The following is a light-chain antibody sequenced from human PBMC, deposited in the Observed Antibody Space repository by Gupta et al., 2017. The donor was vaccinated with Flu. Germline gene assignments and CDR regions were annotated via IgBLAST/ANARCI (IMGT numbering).Light chain of an antibody. V-gene: IGLV1-44*01. Sequence: QSVLTQPPSASGTPGQRVTISCSGGSSNIGINTVNWYQQVPGTAPKLLIHSNDDRPSGVPDRFSGPKSGTSASLAISGLQSGDEADYYCAAWDDSLNGQLFGGGTKLTVL. CDR3: AAWDDSLNGQL. CDR2: SND. J-gene: IGLJ2*01. CDR1: SSNIGINT.